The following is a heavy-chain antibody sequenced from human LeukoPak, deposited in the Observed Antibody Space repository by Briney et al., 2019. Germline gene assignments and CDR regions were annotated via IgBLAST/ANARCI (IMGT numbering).Heavy chain of an antibody. CDR3: ASLYYDSSGHTVDY. J-gene: IGHJ4*02. D-gene: IGHD3-22*01. CDR2: IKQDGSEK. Sequence: PGGSLRLSCAASGFTFSSYWMSWVRQAPGKGLEWVANIKQDGSEKYYVDSVKGRSTISRDNAKNSLYLQMNSLRAEDTAVYYCASLYYDSSGHTVDYWGQGTLVTVSS. CDR1: GFTFSSYW. V-gene: IGHV3-7*01.